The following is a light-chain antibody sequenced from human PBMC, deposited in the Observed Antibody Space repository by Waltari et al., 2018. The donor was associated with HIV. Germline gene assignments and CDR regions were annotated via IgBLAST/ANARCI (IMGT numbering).Light chain of an antibody. Sequence: QSALTQPASVSGSPGQSITISCNGTTTDIGGYNYVSWSQRHPDKAPKLIIFGVSSRPSGISSRFSDSKSGNTASLTSSGLQAEDEADYYCCSYTKLTTHYVLFGGGTKLTVL. CDR2: GVS. J-gene: IGLJ2*01. CDR3: CSYTKLTTHYVL. V-gene: IGLV2-14*03. CDR1: TTDIGGYNY.